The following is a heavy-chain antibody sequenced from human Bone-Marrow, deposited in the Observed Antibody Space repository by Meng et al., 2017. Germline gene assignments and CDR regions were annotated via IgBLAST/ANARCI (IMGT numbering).Heavy chain of an antibody. J-gene: IGHJ3*02. CDR2: ISSKINNFAT. V-gene: IGHV3-73*01. Sequence: GGSLRLSCAVSGATFSGSDIHWVRQASGKGLEWVGRISSKINNFATAYPASVKGRFTISRDDSKNTAYLQMNSLISEDTALYYCTIYTSGHMWGQGTEVTVSS. CDR3: TIYTSGHM. D-gene: IGHD6-19*01. CDR1: GATFSGSD.